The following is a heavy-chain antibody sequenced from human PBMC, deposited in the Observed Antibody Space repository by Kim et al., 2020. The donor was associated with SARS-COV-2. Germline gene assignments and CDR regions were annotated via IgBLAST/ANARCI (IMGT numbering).Heavy chain of an antibody. D-gene: IGHD3-10*01. CDR2: IKSNSDGGTT. V-gene: IGHV3-15*01. CDR3: ARHIYYDWGAYQNVFYY. Sequence: GGSLRLSCAASGFTFSNAWMTWVRQAPGKGLEWVGRIKSNSDGGTTDYAAPVKGRFTISRDDSKNTLDLQMNSLETEDTAVYDCARHIYYDWGAYQNVFYYWGSGTLVTVSS. CDR1: GFTFSNAW. J-gene: IGHJ4*02.